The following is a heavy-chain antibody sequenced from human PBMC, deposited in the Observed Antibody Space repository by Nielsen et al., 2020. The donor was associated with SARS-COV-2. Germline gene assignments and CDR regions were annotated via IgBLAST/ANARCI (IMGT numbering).Heavy chain of an antibody. V-gene: IGHV3-30*03. CDR3: AVVPAGGSEFDP. Sequence: SLKISCAASGFTFSSYGMHWVRQAPGKGLEWVAVISYDGSNKYYADSVKGRFTISRDNSKNTLYLQMNSLRAEDTAVYYCAVVPAGGSEFDPWGQGTLVTVSS. CDR2: ISYDGSNK. D-gene: IGHD2-2*01. CDR1: GFTFSSYG. J-gene: IGHJ5*02.